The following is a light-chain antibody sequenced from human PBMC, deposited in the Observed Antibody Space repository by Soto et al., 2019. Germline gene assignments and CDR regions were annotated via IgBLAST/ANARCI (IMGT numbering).Light chain of an antibody. CDR1: QSVSSSY. Sequence: EIVLTQSPATLSLSPGERATLSCGASQSVSSSYLAWYQQKPGLAPRLLMYDASSRATGIPDRFSGSGSGTDFTLTISRLEHEDFAVYYCPQYGSSPYTVGQGTKLEIK. J-gene: IGKJ2*01. V-gene: IGKV3D-20*01. CDR3: PQYGSSPYT. CDR2: DAS.